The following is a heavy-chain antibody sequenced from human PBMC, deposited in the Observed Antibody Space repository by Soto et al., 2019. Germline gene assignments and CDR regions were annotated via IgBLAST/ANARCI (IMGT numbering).Heavy chain of an antibody. V-gene: IGHV4-59*01. CDR3: AREGFGGDYVGYYYYYMDV. CDR1: GGSISSYY. CDR2: IYYSGST. D-gene: IGHD2-21*02. J-gene: IGHJ6*03. Sequence: SATLSLTCTVSGGSISSYYWSWIRQPPGKGLEWIGYIYYSGSTNYIPSLKSRVTISVDTSKNLFSLKLSSVTAADTAVYYCAREGFGGDYVGYYYYYMDVWGKGTTVTVSS.